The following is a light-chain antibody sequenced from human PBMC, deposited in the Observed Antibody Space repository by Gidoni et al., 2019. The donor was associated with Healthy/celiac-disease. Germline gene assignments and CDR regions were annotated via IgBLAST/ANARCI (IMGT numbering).Light chain of an antibody. CDR3: QQYYSYPRT. CDR1: QGISSY. Sequence: AIRITQSPSSLSASTGDRVTITCRASQGISSYIAWYQQKPGKAPKLLIYAASTLQSGVPSRFSGSGSETDFTLTISCLQSEDFATYYCQQYYSYPRTFGQGTKLEIK. CDR2: AAS. V-gene: IGKV1-8*01. J-gene: IGKJ2*01.